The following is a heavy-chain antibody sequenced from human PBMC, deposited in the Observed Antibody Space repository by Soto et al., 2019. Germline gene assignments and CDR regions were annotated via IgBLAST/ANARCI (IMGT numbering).Heavy chain of an antibody. Sequence: QITLKESGPTLVKPTQTLTLTCTFSGFSLSTSGVGVGWIRQPPGKALEWLALIYWDDDKRYSPSLKSRLTIPKDTSKNQVVLTMTNMDPVDTATYYCARITMIVVVIDPWGQGTLVTVSS. CDR2: IYWDDDK. CDR1: GFSLSTSGVG. CDR3: ARITMIVVVIDP. J-gene: IGHJ5*02. V-gene: IGHV2-5*02. D-gene: IGHD3-22*01.